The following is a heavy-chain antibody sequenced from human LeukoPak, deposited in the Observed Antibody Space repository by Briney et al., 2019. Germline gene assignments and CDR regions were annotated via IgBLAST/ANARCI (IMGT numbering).Heavy chain of an antibody. D-gene: IGHD3-3*01. CDR1: GFTFSSYW. CDR2: INNDGSST. V-gene: IGHV3-74*01. CDR3: ERELPYYDFWSGYYTNYGMDV. J-gene: IGHJ6*02. Sequence: GGSLRLSCAASGFTFSSYWMHWVRQAPGKGLVWVSRINNDGSSTSYADSVKGRFTISRDNAKNMLYLQMNSLRAEDTAVYYCERELPYYDFWSGYYTNYGMDVWGQGTTVTVSS.